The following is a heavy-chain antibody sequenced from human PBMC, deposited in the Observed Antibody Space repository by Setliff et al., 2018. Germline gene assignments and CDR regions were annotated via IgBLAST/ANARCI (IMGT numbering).Heavy chain of an antibody. V-gene: IGHV1-18*01. CDR3: VREGVDSRSSTDYRYYMDV. Sequence: ASVKVSCKASGYTFSTYGIAWVRQAPGQGLEWMGWISPYNGYIIYAHKFQGRVTMTIDTSATTVYMELQSLRSDDTAVYYCVREGVDSRSSTDYRYYMDVWGKGTTVTVSS. CDR1: GYTFSTYG. CDR2: ISPYNGYI. J-gene: IGHJ6*03. D-gene: IGHD3-22*01.